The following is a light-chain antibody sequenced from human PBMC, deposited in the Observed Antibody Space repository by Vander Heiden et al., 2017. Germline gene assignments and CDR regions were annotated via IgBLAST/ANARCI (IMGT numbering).Light chain of an antibody. CDR3: QQTSTMTFT. CDR1: QSNTYD. V-gene: IGKV1-39*01. J-gene: IGKJ3*01. Sequence: DIHLIQAPSSLSASLGDRVTITCRESQSNTYDLNWYQKKPGKAPKLLIYAASNVQSGVPSRFSGSGSGTDFTLTISSLQPEDIATYYCQQTSTMTFTFGPGTEVEMK. CDR2: AAS.